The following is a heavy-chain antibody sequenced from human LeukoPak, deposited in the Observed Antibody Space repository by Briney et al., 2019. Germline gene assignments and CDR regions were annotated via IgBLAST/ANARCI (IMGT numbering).Heavy chain of an antibody. D-gene: IGHD6-19*01. CDR3: ARAYSSGTPAFDI. CDR2: IYSGGST. J-gene: IGHJ3*02. V-gene: IGHV3-66*01. CDR1: GFTVSSNY. Sequence: PGGSLRLSCAASGFTVSSNYMSWVRQAPGKGLEWVSVIYSGGSTYYADSVKGRFTISRDNSKNTLYLQMNSLRAEDTAVYYCARAYSSGTPAFDIWGQGTIVTVSS.